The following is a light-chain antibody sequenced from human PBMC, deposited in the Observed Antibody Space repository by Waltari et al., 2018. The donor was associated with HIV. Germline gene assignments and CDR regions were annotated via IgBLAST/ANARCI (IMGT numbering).Light chain of an antibody. J-gene: IGLJ3*02. CDR3: AAWDDSLTGWV. CDR2: GNN. Sequence: QSVLIQPPSASGTPGQRLTIPCSGSTCNPGNNLVYWYQQLPGTAPRLLIDGNNQRPSGVPDRFSTSKSGTSASLAISGLRSEDEVDYYCAAWDDSLTGWVFGGGTKLTVL. CDR1: TCNPGNNL. V-gene: IGLV1-47*01.